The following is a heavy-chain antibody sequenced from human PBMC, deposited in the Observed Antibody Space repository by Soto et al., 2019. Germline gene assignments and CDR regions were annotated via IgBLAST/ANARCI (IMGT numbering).Heavy chain of an antibody. D-gene: IGHD2-8*02. J-gene: IGHJ3*02. Sequence: PGGSLRLSCAASGFTFSSYSMNWVRQAPGKGLEWVSSISSSSSYIYYADSVKGRFTISRDSSQNTVYLQMNSLTAGDTALYYCAKATATGGGAFDICGQGTMVTVSS. CDR1: GFTFSSYS. CDR2: ISSSSSYI. V-gene: IGHV3-21*04. CDR3: AKATATGGGAFDI.